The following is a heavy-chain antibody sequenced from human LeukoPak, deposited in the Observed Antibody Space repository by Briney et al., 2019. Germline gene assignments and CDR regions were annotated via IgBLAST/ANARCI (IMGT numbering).Heavy chain of an antibody. V-gene: IGHV3-48*03. J-gene: IGHJ4*02. CDR3: ARNFSYYVL. D-gene: IGHD3-10*02. CDR2: ISTTGSTI. Sequence: PGGSLRLSCAASGFTFSSYEMNWVRQAPGKWLEWISYISTTGSTIYNTDIVQGRFTISRDNARNSLYLQMNSLRAEDTAVYYCARNFSYYVLWGQGTLVTVSS. CDR1: GFTFSSYE.